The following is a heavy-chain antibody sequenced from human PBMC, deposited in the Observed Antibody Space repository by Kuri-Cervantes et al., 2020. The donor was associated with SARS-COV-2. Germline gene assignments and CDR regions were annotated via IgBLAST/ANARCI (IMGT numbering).Heavy chain of an antibody. J-gene: IGHJ6*01. CDR1: GFTFISTA. Sequence: GGSLRLCCAASGFTFISTAMPWVRQAPGKGLEWVTVISYDGSTKYYADSVKGRFTISRDNSKDTLSLQMNSLRAEDTALYYCVKDRQGLGYSGMDVWGPGATVTVSS. D-gene: IGHD2-21*01. CDR2: ISYDGSTK. CDR3: VKDRQGLGYSGMDV. V-gene: IGHV3-30*18.